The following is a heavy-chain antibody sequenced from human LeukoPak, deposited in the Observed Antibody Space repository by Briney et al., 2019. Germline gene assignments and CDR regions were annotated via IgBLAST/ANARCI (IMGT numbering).Heavy chain of an antibody. D-gene: IGHD2-21*02. CDR3: AREGAAYCGGDCYD. J-gene: IGHJ4*02. V-gene: IGHV4-30-4*01. CDR2: IYYSGST. CDR1: GGSISSGDYY. Sequence: SETLSLTCTVSGGSISSGDYYWSWIRQPPGKGLEWIGYIYYSGSTYYSPSLKSRVTISVDTSKNQFSLKLSSVTAADTAVYYCAREGAAYCGGDCYDWGQGTLVTVSS.